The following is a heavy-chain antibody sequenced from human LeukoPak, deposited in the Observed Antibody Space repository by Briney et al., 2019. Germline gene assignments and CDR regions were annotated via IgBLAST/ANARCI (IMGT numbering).Heavy chain of an antibody. CDR2: INSDGSST. J-gene: IGHJ4*02. V-gene: IGHV3-74*01. CDR3: ARDRSSGAGIAVAGTPLY. CDR1: GFTFSNYW. Sequence: GGSLRLSCATSGFTFSNYWMHWVRHAPGKGVVWVSRINSDGSSTSYADSVKGRFTISRDKAKNTLYLQMNSLRAEDTAVYHCARDRSSGAGIAVAGTPLYWGQGTLVTVSS. D-gene: IGHD6-19*01.